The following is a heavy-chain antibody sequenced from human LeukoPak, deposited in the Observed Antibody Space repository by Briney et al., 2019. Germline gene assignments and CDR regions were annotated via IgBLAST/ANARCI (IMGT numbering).Heavy chain of an antibody. CDR2: IYYSGST. Sequence: SETLSLTCTVSGGSISSYYWSWIRQPPGKGLEWIGYIYYSGSTNYNPSLKSRVTISVDTSKNQFSLKLSSVTAADTAVYYCAARTVAADAFDIWGQGKMVTV. V-gene: IGHV4-59*01. D-gene: IGHD6-19*01. J-gene: IGHJ3*02. CDR3: AARTVAADAFDI. CDR1: GGSISSYY.